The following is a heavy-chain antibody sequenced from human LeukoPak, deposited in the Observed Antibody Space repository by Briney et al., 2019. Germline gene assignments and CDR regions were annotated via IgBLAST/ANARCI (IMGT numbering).Heavy chain of an antibody. Sequence: PGGSLRLSRAASGFPFSDYWMDWVRQAPGKGMEWVANINQGGSDRYYADSVRVRFTISRDNAKNSLYLEMNGLRAEDTAVYYCSRSLDYWGQGALVTVSS. CDR3: SRSLDY. CDR1: GFPFSDYW. V-gene: IGHV3-7*01. J-gene: IGHJ4*02. CDR2: INQGGSDR.